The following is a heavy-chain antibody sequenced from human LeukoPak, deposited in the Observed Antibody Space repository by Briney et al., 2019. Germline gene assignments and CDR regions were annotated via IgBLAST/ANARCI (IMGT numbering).Heavy chain of an antibody. CDR2: ISNSGGTI. D-gene: IGHD3-3*01. J-gene: IGHJ5*02. Sequence: GGSLRLSCAASGFTFRDFYTSWIRQAPGKGPEWLSYISNSGGTIYYADSVKGRFTISRDNTKNSVYLQMNSLRVEDTAVYYCARESYDFWSGYPQFFDPWGQGTMVIVSS. CDR1: GFTFRDFY. V-gene: IGHV3-11*01. CDR3: ARESYDFWSGYPQFFDP.